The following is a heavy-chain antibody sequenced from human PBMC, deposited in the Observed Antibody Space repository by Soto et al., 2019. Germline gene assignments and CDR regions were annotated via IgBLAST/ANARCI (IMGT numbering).Heavy chain of an antibody. CDR1: AGAVSSHY. Sequence: SEALSHTCTLSAGAVSSHYLSSIRQPPGWGVEWIGYIYYSGSTNYNPSLKSRVTISVDTSKNQFSLKLSSVTAADTAVYYCARHEDGYSSGWYGAFEIWGQGTMVTVSS. CDR2: IYYSGST. J-gene: IGHJ3*02. D-gene: IGHD6-19*01. V-gene: IGHV4-59*08. CDR3: ARHEDGYSSGWYGAFEI.